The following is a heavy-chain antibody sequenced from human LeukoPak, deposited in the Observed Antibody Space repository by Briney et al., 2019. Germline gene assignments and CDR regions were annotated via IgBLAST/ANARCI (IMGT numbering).Heavy chain of an antibody. CDR2: ISSSGSTI. V-gene: IGHV3-48*04. CDR1: GFTFSSYS. D-gene: IGHD3-22*01. J-gene: IGHJ4*02. Sequence: GGSLTPSCAASGFTFSSYSMNWLRQAPGKGLEWVSYISSSGSTIYYADSVKGRFTISRDNAKNSLYLQMNSLRAEDTAVYYCAKTTSADGYYYDSSGYYSQYYFDYWGQGTLVTVSS. CDR3: AKTTSADGYYYDSSGYYSQYYFDY.